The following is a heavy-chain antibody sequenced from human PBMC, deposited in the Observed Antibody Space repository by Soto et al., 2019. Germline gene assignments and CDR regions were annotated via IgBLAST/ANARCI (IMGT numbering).Heavy chain of an antibody. CDR1: GFTFSNFW. J-gene: IGHJ4*02. CDR3: ARDVSGKLGHDS. Sequence: EVQLVESGGGLVQPGGSLRLSCAASGFTFSNFWMSGVRRAPGKGLEWVANTKQDGSDKNYVGSVKGRFTISRDNAKNSLYLQMNSLRVEDTAVYYCARDVSGKLGHDSWGQGTLVTVSS. CDR2: TKQDGSDK. V-gene: IGHV3-7*01. D-gene: IGHD3-10*01.